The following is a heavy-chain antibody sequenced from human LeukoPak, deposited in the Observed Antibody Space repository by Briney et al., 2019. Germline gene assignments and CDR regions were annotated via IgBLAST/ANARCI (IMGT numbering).Heavy chain of an antibody. CDR1: GGSISSGDFF. Sequence: SETLSLTCTVSGGSISSGDFFWSWIRQHPGKGLEWIGYIYYSGSSYYNPSLKSRVTISVDTSKNQFSLRLSSVTAADTAVYYCARLNSVLIGGFDPWGQGTLVTVSS. J-gene: IGHJ5*02. CDR2: IYYSGSS. V-gene: IGHV4-31*03. CDR3: ARLNSVLIGGFDP. D-gene: IGHD2-8*01.